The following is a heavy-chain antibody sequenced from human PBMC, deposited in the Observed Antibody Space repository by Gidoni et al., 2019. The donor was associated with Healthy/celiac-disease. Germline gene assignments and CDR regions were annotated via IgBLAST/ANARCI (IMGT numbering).Heavy chain of an antibody. CDR3: AAGVLLWFGELIDGMDV. D-gene: IGHD3-10*01. V-gene: IGHV1-58*01. Sequence: QMQLVQSGPEGKKPGTSVKGSCKASGFTFTSSSVQWVRHARGQRLEWIGWIVVGSGNTNYAQKFQERVTITRDMSTSTAYMELSSLRSEDTAVYYCAAGVLLWFGELIDGMDVWGQGTTVTVSS. CDR2: IVVGSGNT. CDR1: GFTFTSSS. J-gene: IGHJ6*02.